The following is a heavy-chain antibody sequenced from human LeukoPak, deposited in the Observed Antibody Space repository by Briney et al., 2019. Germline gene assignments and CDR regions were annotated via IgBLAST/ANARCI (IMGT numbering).Heavy chain of an antibody. CDR1: SDSIYSSNYY. D-gene: IGHD2-21*02. V-gene: IGHV4-39*01. Sequence: PSETLSLTCTVSSDSIYSSNYYWGWIRQPPGKGLEWIGSIYYSGSTYYNSSLKSRVTISVDTSKNQFSLKLSSLAAADTAVYYCARAAYCGGDCYLFDYWGQGTLVTVFS. J-gene: IGHJ4*02. CDR3: ARAAYCGGDCYLFDY. CDR2: IYYSGST.